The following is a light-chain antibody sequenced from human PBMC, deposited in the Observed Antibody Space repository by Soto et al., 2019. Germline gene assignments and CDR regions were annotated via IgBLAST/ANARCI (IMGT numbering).Light chain of an antibody. CDR1: QSVSSSY. CDR2: GAS. J-gene: IGKJ2*01. V-gene: IGKV3-20*01. Sequence: EIVLTQSPGTLSLSPGERATLSSRASQSVSSSYLAWYQQKLGQAPRLLIYGASIRATGIPDRFSGSGSGTDFTLTISRLDPEDFAVYYCQQYGSSPRTFGQGTKLDI. CDR3: QQYGSSPRT.